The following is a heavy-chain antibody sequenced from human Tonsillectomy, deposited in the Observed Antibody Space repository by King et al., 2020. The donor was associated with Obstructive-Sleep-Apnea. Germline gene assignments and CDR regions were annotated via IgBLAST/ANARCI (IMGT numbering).Heavy chain of an antibody. Sequence: VQLQESGPGLVKPSETLSLTCTVSGGSISSYYWSWIRQPPGKGLEWIGYIYYSGSTNYNPSLKSRVTISVDTSKNQFSLKLSSVTAAATAVYYCAREREYDILTGYYGYYFDYWGQGTLVTVSS. D-gene: IGHD3-9*01. J-gene: IGHJ4*02. CDR1: GGSISSYY. CDR3: AREREYDILTGYYGYYFDY. CDR2: IYYSGST. V-gene: IGHV4-59*01.